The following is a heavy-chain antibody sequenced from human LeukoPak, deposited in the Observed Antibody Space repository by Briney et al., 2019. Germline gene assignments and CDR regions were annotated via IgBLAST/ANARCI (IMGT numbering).Heavy chain of an antibody. CDR2: INPNSGGT. Sequence: GASVKVSCKASGCTFTGYYMHWVRQAPGQGLEWMGWINPNSGGTNYAQKFQGRVTMTRDTSISTAYMELSRLRSDDTAVYYCARDLRLVITYYFDYWGQGTLVTVSS. D-gene: IGHD3-9*01. CDR3: ARDLRLVITYYFDY. V-gene: IGHV1-2*02. J-gene: IGHJ4*02. CDR1: GCTFTGYY.